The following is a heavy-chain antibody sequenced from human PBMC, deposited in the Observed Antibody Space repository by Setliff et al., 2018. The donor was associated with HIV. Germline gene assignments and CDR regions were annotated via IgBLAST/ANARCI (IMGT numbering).Heavy chain of an antibody. CDR2: INHSGST. D-gene: IGHD2-8*01. CDR1: GGSFSGYY. V-gene: IGHV4-34*01. J-gene: IGHJ4*02. Sequence: SETLSLTCAVYGGSFSGYYWSWMRQPPGKGLEWIGEINHSGSTTYNPSLKSGVIISVDTSKNQFSLKLSSVTAADTAVYYCARESPDGLDYWGQGTLVTV. CDR3: ARESPDGLDY.